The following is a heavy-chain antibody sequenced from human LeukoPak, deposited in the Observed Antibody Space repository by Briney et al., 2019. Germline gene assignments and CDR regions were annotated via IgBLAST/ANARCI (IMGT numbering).Heavy chain of an antibody. CDR2: IYYSGST. CDR1: GGSISSYY. CDR3: ARVRAGYFDPYYFDY. J-gene: IGHJ4*02. D-gene: IGHD3-9*01. Sequence: SETLSLTCTVSGGSISSYYWCWIRQPPGKGLEWIGYIYYSGSTTYNPSLKSRVTISVDTSKNQFSLKLSSVTAADTAVYYCARVRAGYFDPYYFDYWGQGTLVTVSS. V-gene: IGHV4-59*01.